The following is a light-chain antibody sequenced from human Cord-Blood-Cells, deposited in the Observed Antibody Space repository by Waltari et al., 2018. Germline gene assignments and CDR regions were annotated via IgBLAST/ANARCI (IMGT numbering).Light chain of an antibody. V-gene: IGLV10-54*01. CDR3: SAWDSSLSAQV. Sequence: QAGLTQPPSVSKGLRQTATLTCTGNSNNVGNQGAAWLQQHQGHPPKPLSYRNNNRPSGISERLSASRSGNTASLTITGLQPEDEADYYCSAWDSSLSAQVFGGGTKLTVL. J-gene: IGLJ2*01. CDR1: SNNVGNQG. CDR2: RNN.